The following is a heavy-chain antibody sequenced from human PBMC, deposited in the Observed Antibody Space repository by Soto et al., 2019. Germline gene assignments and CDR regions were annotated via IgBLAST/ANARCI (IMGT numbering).Heavy chain of an antibody. CDR2: ISYDGSNK. CDR3: AKDKYSGSYPGY. J-gene: IGHJ4*02. Sequence: PGGSLRLSCAASGFTFSDFAMHWVRQAPGKGLEWVAVISYDGSNKYYADSVKGRFTISRDNSKNTLYLQMNSLRAEDTAVYYCAKDKYSGSYPGYWGQGTLVTVSS. D-gene: IGHD1-26*01. V-gene: IGHV3-30*18. CDR1: GFTFSDFA.